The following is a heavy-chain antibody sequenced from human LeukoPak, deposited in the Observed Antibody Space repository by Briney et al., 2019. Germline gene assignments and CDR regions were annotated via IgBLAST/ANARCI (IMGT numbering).Heavy chain of an antibody. J-gene: IGHJ4*02. V-gene: IGHV1-69*05. D-gene: IGHD6-13*01. CDR2: IIPIFGTA. CDR3: ARGATGYSRSLDY. CDR1: GGTFSSYA. Sequence: EASVKVSCKASGGTFSSYAISWVRQAPGQGLEWMGGIIPIFGTANYAQKFQGRVTITTDESTSTAYMELSSLRSEDTAVYYCARGATGYSRSLDYWGQGTLVTVSS.